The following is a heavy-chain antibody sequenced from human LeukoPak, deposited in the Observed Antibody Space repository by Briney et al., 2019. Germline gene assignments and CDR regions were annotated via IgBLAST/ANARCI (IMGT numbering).Heavy chain of an antibody. D-gene: IGHD2/OR15-2a*01. CDR2: ISDIGST. Sequence: SETLSLTCTVSGGSISSYYWSWIRQPPGKGLEWIAYISDIGSTNYNPSLESRVTISLDTSKNQFSLKLSSVTAADTAVYYCAGHHPRNTVDFWGQGTLVTVSS. CDR1: GGSISSYY. J-gene: IGHJ4*02. CDR3: AGHHPRNTVDF. V-gene: IGHV4-59*08.